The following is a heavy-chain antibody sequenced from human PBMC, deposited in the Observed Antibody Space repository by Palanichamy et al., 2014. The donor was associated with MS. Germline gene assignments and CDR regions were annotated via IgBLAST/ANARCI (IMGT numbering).Heavy chain of an antibody. V-gene: IGHV4-39*01. CDR1: GDSISSGGYY. CDR3: TRQSRDSPHPY. Sequence: QLQLQESGPGLVKPSETLSLTCIVSGDSISSGGYYWGWIRQPPGKGLEWIGSIYYNWNTYYNPSLKSRVTISIDTSKNNFSLKLSSVTAADTAVYYCTRQSRDSPHPYWGQGTQVTVSS. J-gene: IGHJ4*02. CDR2: IYYNWNT.